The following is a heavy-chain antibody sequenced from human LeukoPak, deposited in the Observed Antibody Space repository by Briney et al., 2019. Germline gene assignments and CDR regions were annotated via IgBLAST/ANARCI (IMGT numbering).Heavy chain of an antibody. V-gene: IGHV1-69*04. CDR1: GGTFSSYA. J-gene: IGHJ4*02. D-gene: IGHD5-24*01. CDR2: IIPILGIA. CDR3: ARSGRDGYNLNY. Sequence: SVKVSCKASGGTFSSYAISWVRQVPGQGLEWMGRIIPILGIANYAQKFQGRVTITADKSTSTAYMELSSLRSEDTAVYYCARSGRDGYNLNYWGQGTLVTVSS.